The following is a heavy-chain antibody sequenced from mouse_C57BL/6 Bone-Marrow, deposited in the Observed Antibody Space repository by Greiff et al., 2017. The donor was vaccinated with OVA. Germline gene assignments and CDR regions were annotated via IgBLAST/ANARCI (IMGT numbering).Heavy chain of an antibody. CDR2: INYDGSST. Sequence: EVQVVESEGGLVQPGSSMKLSCTASGFTFSDYYMAWVRQVPEKGLEWVANINYDGSSTYYLDSLKGRFIISRDNAKNILYLQMSSLKSEDTATDYWARGCGDWYFDVWGTGTTVTVSS. J-gene: IGHJ1*03. V-gene: IGHV5-16*01. CDR3: ARGCGDWYFDV. CDR1: GFTFSDYY.